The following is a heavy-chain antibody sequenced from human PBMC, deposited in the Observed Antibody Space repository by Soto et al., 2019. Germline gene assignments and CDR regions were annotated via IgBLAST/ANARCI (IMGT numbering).Heavy chain of an antibody. J-gene: IGHJ6*02. CDR1: GGSISSGGYY. CDR2: IYYSGST. CDR3: ARVWSIAAAGSIFYYYGMDV. V-gene: IGHV4-31*03. D-gene: IGHD6-13*01. Sequence: SETLSLTCTVSGGSISSGGYYWSWIRQHPGKGLEWIGYIYYSGSTYYNPSLKSRVTISVDTSKNQFSLKLSSVTAADTAVYYCARVWSIAAAGSIFYYYGMDVWGQGTTVTAP.